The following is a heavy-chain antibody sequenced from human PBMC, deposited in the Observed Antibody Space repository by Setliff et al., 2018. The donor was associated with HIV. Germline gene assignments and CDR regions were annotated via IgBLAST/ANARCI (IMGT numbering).Heavy chain of an antibody. CDR2: INTKTGNP. D-gene: IGHD3-10*01. CDR3: ARDPSVLWSGELFLDAFDI. V-gene: IGHV7-4-1*02. CDR1: GYNVTVSA. J-gene: IGHJ3*02. Sequence: GASVKVSCKASGYNVTVSAINWVRQAPGQALEWLGWINTKTGNPTYAQGLTGQFVFSLDTSISTAYLQISSLKAEDTAVYYCARDPSVLWSGELFLDAFDIWGQGTMVT.